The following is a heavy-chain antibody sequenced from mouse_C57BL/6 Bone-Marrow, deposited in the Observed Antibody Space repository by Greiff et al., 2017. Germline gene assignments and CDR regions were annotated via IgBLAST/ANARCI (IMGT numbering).Heavy chain of an antibody. CDR3: ARHIPTGFYAMDY. D-gene: IGHD4-1*01. CDR2: IWSDGST. J-gene: IGHJ4*01. Sequence: VQLVESGPGLVAPSQSLSITCTVSGFSLTSYGVHWVRQPPGTGLEWLVVIWSDGSTTYNSALKSRLSISKDKSKSQVFLKMNSLQTDDTAMYYCARHIPTGFYAMDYWGQGTSVTVSS. CDR1: GFSLTSYG. V-gene: IGHV2-6-1*01.